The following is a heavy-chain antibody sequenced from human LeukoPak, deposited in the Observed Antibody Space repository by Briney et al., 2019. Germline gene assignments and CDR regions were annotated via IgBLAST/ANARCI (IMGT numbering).Heavy chain of an antibody. J-gene: IGHJ4*02. V-gene: IGHV4-38-2*02. D-gene: IGHD5-12*01. Sequence: SETLSPTCTVSADSISSAYYWGWIRQPPGKGLEWIGSIYHSGSTYYNPSLKSRVTISVDTSKNQFSLKLSSVTAADTAVYFCARGVRSGYDLDYWGQGTLVTVSS. CDR2: IYHSGST. CDR3: ARGVRSGYDLDY. CDR1: ADSISSAYY.